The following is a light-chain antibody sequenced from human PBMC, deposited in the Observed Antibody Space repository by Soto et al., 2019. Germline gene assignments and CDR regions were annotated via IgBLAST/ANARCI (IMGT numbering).Light chain of an antibody. CDR2: AAS. Sequence: DIQLTQSPSFLSASVGDRVTITCRASQGISSYLAWYQQKPGKAPKLLIYAASTLQSGVPSRFSGSGSGTEFTLTISRLQPEYFASYYCQHLDSYSTFGQGTRLEMK. CDR3: QHLDSYST. V-gene: IGKV1-9*01. J-gene: IGKJ5*01. CDR1: QGISSY.